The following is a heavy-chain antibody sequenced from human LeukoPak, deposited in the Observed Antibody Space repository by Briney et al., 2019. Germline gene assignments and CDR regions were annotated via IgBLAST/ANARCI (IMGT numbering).Heavy chain of an antibody. Sequence: GGSLRLSCAASGFTVSSNYMSWVRQAPGKGLEWVSVIYSGGSTYYADSVKGRFTISRDNSKNTLYLQMNSLRAEDTAVYYCARPTYYYGSGSYYIDYWGQGTLVTVSS. D-gene: IGHD3-10*01. V-gene: IGHV3-53*01. CDR3: ARPTYYYGSGSYYIDY. CDR1: GFTVSSNY. J-gene: IGHJ4*02. CDR2: IYSGGST.